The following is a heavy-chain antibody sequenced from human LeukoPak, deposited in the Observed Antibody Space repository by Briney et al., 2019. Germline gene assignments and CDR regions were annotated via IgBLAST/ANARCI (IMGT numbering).Heavy chain of an antibody. CDR1: GFIFSAYA. V-gene: IGHV3-23*01. Sequence: GGSLRLSCAASGFIFSAYAMSWVRQAPGQGLEWVSVIGTGGETHYADSVRGRFTISRNNFKNTLYLQMNSLRAEDTAVYYCAKRVTVTTKYFDSWGQGTLVTVSS. J-gene: IGHJ4*02. D-gene: IGHD4-17*01. CDR2: IGTGGET. CDR3: AKRVTVTTKYFDS.